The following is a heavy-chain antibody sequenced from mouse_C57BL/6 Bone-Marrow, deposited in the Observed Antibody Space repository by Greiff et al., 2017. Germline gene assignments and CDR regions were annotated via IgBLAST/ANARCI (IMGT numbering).Heavy chain of an antibody. CDR1: GYTFTSYG. CDR3: ARKGIYYGNLYYFDD. Sequence: QVQLQQSGAELARPGASVKLSCKASGYTFTSYGISWVKQRTGQGLEWIGEIYPRSGNTYYNEKFKGKATLTADKSSSTAYMELRSLTSEDSAVYFCARKGIYYGNLYYFDDWGQGTTLTVSS. J-gene: IGHJ2*01. CDR2: IYPRSGNT. D-gene: IGHD2-1*01. V-gene: IGHV1-81*01.